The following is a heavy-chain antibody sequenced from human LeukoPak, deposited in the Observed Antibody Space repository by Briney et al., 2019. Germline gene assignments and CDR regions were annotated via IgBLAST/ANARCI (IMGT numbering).Heavy chain of an antibody. J-gene: IGHJ4*02. V-gene: IGHV4-34*01. D-gene: IGHD5-18*01. CDR3: ACGYSYGFDY. Sequence: PSETLSLTCAVHGGSISGYYWSWVRQPPGKGREWGGEINHSGSTNENPSLKSRVTISVETRKNQFSLKLSSVTAADTAVYYCACGYSYGFDYWGQGTLVTVSS. CDR2: INHSGST. CDR1: GGSISGYY.